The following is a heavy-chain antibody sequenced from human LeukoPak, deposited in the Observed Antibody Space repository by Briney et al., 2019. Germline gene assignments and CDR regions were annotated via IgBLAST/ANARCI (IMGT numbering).Heavy chain of an antibody. CDR3: AEVGDSSGYWGWDFDY. CDR2: ISGSGGST. Sequence: PGGSLRLSCAASGFTFSSYAMSWVRQAPGKGLEWVSAISGSGGSTYYADSVKGRFTISRDNSKNTLYLQMNSLRAEDTAVYYCAEVGDSSGYWGWDFDYWGQGTLVTVSS. D-gene: IGHD3-22*01. CDR1: GFTFSSYA. V-gene: IGHV3-23*01. J-gene: IGHJ4*02.